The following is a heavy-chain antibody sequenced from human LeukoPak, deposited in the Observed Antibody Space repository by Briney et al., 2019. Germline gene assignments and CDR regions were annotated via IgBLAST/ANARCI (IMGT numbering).Heavy chain of an antibody. CDR2: MNPNSGNT. V-gene: IGHV1-8*01. CDR3: AREYYYDSSGQRAAYNWFDP. CDR1: GYTFTSYD. D-gene: IGHD3-22*01. J-gene: IGHJ5*02. Sequence: ASVKVSCKASGYTFTSYDINWVRQATGQGLEWMGWMNPNSGNTGYAQKFQGRVTMTRNTSISTAYMELSSLRSEDTAVYYCAREYYYDSSGQRAAYNWFDPWGQGTLVTVSS.